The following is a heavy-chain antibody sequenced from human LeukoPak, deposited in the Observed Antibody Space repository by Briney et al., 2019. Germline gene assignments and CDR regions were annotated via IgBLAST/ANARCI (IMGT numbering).Heavy chain of an antibody. D-gene: IGHD6-13*01. CDR1: GGSISSGDYY. Sequence: SSDTLSLTCTVSGGSISSGDYYWSWIRQPPGKGLEWIGYIYYSGSTYYNPSLKSRVTISVDTSKNQFSLKLSSVTAADTAVYYCARSSLYSSSWYFDYWGQGTLVTVSS. J-gene: IGHJ4*02. V-gene: IGHV4-30-4*02. CDR3: ARSSLYSSSWYFDY. CDR2: IYYSGST.